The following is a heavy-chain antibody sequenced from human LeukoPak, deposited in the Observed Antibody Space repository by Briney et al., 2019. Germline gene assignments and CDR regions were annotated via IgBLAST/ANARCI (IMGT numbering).Heavy chain of an antibody. CDR3: ARVMITMVRGAQPFDY. Sequence: PGGSLRLSCAASGFTFGSYEMNWVRQAPGEGLEWVSYISSSGSTIYYADSVKGRFTISRDNAKNSLYLQMNSLRAEDTAVYYCARVMITMVRGAQPFDYWGQGTLVTVSS. D-gene: IGHD3-10*01. V-gene: IGHV3-48*03. J-gene: IGHJ4*02. CDR2: ISSSGSTI. CDR1: GFTFGSYE.